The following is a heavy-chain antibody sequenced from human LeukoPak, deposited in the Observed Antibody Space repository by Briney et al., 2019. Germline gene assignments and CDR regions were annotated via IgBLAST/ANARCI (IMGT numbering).Heavy chain of an antibody. D-gene: IGHD1-26*01. CDR2: ISGSGGST. J-gene: IGHJ3*02. CDR1: GFTFSSYG. Sequence: GGSLRLSCAASGFTFSSYGMSWVRQAPGKGLEWVSAISGSGGSTYYADSVKGRFTISRDNSKNTLYLQMNSLRAEDTAVYYCAKDPFNPKYSGSYHAFDIWGQGTMVTVSS. CDR3: AKDPFNPKYSGSYHAFDI. V-gene: IGHV3-23*01.